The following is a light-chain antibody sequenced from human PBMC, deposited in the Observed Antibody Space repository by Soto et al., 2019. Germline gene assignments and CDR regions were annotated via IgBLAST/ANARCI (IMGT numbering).Light chain of an antibody. CDR1: QSVSNNY. CDR3: QQYGSTPT. Sequence: ENVLTQSPGTLSLSPGARATLSCRASQSVSNNYLAWYQQKRGQAPRVLIYGASSRATGIPDRFSGSGSGTDFNLTINRLEPEDSAVYYCQQYGSTPTFGGGTKVEIK. V-gene: IGKV3-20*01. CDR2: GAS. J-gene: IGKJ4*01.